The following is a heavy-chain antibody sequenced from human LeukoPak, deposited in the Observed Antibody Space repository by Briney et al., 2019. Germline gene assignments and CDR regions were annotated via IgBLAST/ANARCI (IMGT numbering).Heavy chain of an antibody. V-gene: IGHV1-18*01. D-gene: IGHD2-15*01. CDR2: ISAYNGNT. J-gene: IGHJ5*02. CDR1: GYTFTSYG. CDR3: ARVRYCSGGSCYTRFDP. Sequence: GASVKVSCKASGYTFTSYGISWVRQAPGQGLEWMGWISAYNGNTNYAQKLQDRVTLTTDTSTSTAFMELRSLGSDDTAVYYCARVRYCSGGSCYTRFDPWGQGTLVTVSS.